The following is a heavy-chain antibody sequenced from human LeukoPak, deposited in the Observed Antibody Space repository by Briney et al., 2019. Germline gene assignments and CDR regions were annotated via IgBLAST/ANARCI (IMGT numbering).Heavy chain of an antibody. V-gene: IGHV1-18*04. J-gene: IGHJ3*02. CDR3: ARKANWGSEDAFDI. Sequence: ASVKVSCKASGYTFTSYYMHWVRQAPGQGLEWMGWISAYNGNTNYAQKLQGRVTMTTDTSTSTAYMELRSLRSDDTAVYYCARKANWGSEDAFDIWGQGTMVTVSS. D-gene: IGHD7-27*01. CDR2: ISAYNGNT. CDR1: GYTFTSYY.